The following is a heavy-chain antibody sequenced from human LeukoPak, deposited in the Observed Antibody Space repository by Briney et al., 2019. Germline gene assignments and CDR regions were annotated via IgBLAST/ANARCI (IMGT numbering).Heavy chain of an antibody. CDR1: GFTFSNYA. D-gene: IGHD3-22*01. V-gene: IGHV3-23*01. Sequence: PGGSLRLSCAASGFTFSNYALHWVRQAPGKGLEWVSGISVSGGSIYYADSVTGRFTISRDNSKDTLYLQMNSLSVEDTALYYCAKEHSVLTMMRGLDSWGQGTLVTVSS. CDR2: ISVSGGSI. J-gene: IGHJ4*02. CDR3: AKEHSVLTMMRGLDS.